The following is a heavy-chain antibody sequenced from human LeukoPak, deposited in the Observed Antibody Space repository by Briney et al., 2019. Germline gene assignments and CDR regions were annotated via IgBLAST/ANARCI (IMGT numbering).Heavy chain of an antibody. CDR3: ARDLHSGSYLDY. CDR2: ISYDGSNK. D-gene: IGHD1-26*01. Sequence: GGSLRLSCAASGFTFSSYAMHWVRQAPGKGLEWVAVISYDGSNKYYADSVKGRFTISRDSSKNTLYLQMNSLRAEDTAVYYCARDLHSGSYLDYWGQGTLVTVSS. CDR1: GFTFSSYA. J-gene: IGHJ4*02. V-gene: IGHV3-30-3*01.